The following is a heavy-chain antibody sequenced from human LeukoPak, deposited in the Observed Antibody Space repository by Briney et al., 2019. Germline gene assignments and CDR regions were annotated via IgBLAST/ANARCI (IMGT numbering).Heavy chain of an antibody. Sequence: SETLSLTCTVSGGSISSYYWSWIRQPPGKGLEWIGYIYTSGSINYNPSLKSRVTISVDTSKNQFSLKLSSVTAADTAVYYCAGQYYYDSSGILGGWFDPWGQGTLVTVSS. CDR2: IYTSGSI. V-gene: IGHV4-4*09. CDR1: GGSISSYY. D-gene: IGHD3-22*01. J-gene: IGHJ5*02. CDR3: AGQYYYDSSGILGGWFDP.